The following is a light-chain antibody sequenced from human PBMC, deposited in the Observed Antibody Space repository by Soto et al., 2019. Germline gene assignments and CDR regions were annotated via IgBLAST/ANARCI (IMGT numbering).Light chain of an antibody. CDR3: QHLHTSPST. Sequence: DIQMTQSPSTLSASVGERVTITCRASQSISAWLAWYQQKPGRPPKLLIYKASHLYSGVPSRFGGDETKSGTEFTLTITSLQPDDFATYYCQHLHTSPSTFGQGTKLQIK. CDR2: KAS. J-gene: IGKJ2*01. V-gene: IGKV1-5*03. CDR1: QSISAW.